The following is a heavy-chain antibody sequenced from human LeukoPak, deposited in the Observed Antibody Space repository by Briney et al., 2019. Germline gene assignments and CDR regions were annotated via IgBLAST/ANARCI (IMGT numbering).Heavy chain of an antibody. CDR2: ISKGSGYI. D-gene: IGHD3-9*01. CDR1: GFTFSNYS. J-gene: IGHJ4*02. Sequence: GGSLRLSCVGSGFTFSNYSFNWVRQAPGKGLEWVSSISKGSGYIYQTDSVKGRFTISRDNAKNSLFLEMNSLRVEDTAVYYCARAEGYDILTGYYPYYFDYWGQGTLVTVSS. V-gene: IGHV3-21*04. CDR3: ARAEGYDILTGYYPYYFDY.